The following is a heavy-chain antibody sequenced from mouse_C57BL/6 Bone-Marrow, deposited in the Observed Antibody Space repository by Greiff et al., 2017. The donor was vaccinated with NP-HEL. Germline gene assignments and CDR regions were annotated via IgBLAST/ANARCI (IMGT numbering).Heavy chain of an antibody. CDR1: GFTFTDYY. Sequence: EVQVVESGGGLVQPGGSLSLSCAASGFTFTDYYMSWVRQPPGKALEWLGFIRNKANGYTTEYSASVKGRFTISRDNSQSILYLQMNALRAEDSATYYCARYGGYSPYYFDYWGQGTTLTVSS. V-gene: IGHV7-3*01. J-gene: IGHJ2*01. D-gene: IGHD3-1*01. CDR2: IRNKANGYTT. CDR3: ARYGGYSPYYFDY.